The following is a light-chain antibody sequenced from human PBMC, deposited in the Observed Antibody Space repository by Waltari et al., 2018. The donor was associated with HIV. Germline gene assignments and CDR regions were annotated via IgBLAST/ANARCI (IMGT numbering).Light chain of an antibody. CDR3: CSYAGSSTSWV. V-gene: IGLV2-23*01. CDR1: SSDVGSSNL. CDR2: EGS. Sequence: QSALTQPASVSGSPGQSITISCTGTSSDVGSSNLVSWYQQHPGKAPKLMIYEGSKRPSGVSNRFSGSKAGNAASLTISGRQAEDEADYYCCSYAGSSTSWVFGGGTELTVL. J-gene: IGLJ3*02.